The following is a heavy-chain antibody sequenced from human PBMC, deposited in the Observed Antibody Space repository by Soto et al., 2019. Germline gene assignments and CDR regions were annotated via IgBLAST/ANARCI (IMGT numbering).Heavy chain of an antibody. V-gene: IGHV3-21*01. D-gene: IGHD2-2*01. J-gene: IGHJ5*02. CDR1: DFTFSIYS. Sequence: PWGSLRICCASSDFTFSIYSMNWLRQAPGVGLEWVSSISSSSSYIYYADSVKGRFTISRDNAKNSLYLQMNGLRAEDTAVYYCARESPRVGSTSCHVGFDPWGQGTLVTVSS. CDR3: ARESPRVGSTSCHVGFDP. CDR2: ISSSSSYI.